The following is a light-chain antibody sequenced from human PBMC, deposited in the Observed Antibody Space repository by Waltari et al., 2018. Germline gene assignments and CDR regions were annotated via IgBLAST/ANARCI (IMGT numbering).Light chain of an antibody. V-gene: IGLV2-14*03. CDR2: DVS. Sequence: QSALTQPPSVSGSPGPSITISCTGPSSDVARSNYVSWYHQHPGKAPKLLIYDVSGRPAGVSNRFSGSKSGNTAFLTISGRQAEDEGDYYWNSYASNSDGLFGGGTKLTVL. CDR3: NSYASNSDGL. CDR1: SSDVARSNY. J-gene: IGLJ2*01.